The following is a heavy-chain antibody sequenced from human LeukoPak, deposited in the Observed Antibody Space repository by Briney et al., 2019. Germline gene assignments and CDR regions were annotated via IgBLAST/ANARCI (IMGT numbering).Heavy chain of an antibody. J-gene: IGHJ4*02. CDR2: IIPIFGTA. CDR1: GGTFSSYA. CDR3: ARDKEYYYDSSGYSTQPLHFDY. D-gene: IGHD3-22*01. Sequence: GASVKVSCKASGGTFSSYAISWVRQAPGQGLEWMGGIIPIFGTANYAQKFQGRVTITADESTSTAYMELRSLRSEDTAVYYCARDKEYYYDSSGYSTQPLHFDYWGQGTLVTVSS. V-gene: IGHV1-69*01.